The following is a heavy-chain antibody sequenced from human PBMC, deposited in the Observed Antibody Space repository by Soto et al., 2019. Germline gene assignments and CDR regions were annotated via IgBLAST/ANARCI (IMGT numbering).Heavy chain of an antibody. D-gene: IGHD3-3*01. CDR3: ARDPGRITIFGVVISHFDY. CDR2: INPSGGST. CDR1: GYTFTSYY. V-gene: IGHV1-46*01. J-gene: IGHJ4*02. Sequence: ASVKVSCKASGYTFTSYYMHWVRQAPGQGLEWMGIINPSGGSTGYAQKFQGRVTMTRDTSTSTVYMELSSLRSEDTAVYYCARDPGRITIFGVVISHFDYWGQGTLVTVSS.